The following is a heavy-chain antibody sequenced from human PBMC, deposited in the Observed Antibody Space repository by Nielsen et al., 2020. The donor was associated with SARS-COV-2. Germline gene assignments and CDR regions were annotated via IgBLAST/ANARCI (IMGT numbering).Heavy chain of an antibody. Sequence: VRQMPGKGLEWVSYISSSSSTIYYADSVKGRFTISRDNAKNSLYLQMNSLRDEDTAVYYCAREGRITIFGVVHYYFDYWGQGTLVTVSS. J-gene: IGHJ4*02. V-gene: IGHV3-48*02. CDR3: AREGRITIFGVVHYYFDY. D-gene: IGHD3-3*01. CDR2: ISSSSSTI.